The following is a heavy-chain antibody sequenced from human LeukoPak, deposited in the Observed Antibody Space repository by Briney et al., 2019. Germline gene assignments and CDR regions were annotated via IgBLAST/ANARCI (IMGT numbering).Heavy chain of an antibody. V-gene: IGHV4-59*01. CDR3: AREYCSGGSCRPYYFDY. Sequence: KPSETLSLTCTVSGGSISSYYWSWIRQPPGKGLEWIGYIYYSGSTNYNPSLKSRVTISVDTSKNQFSLKLSSVTAADTAVYYCAREYCSGGSCRPYYFDYWGQGTLVTVSS. CDR1: GGSISSYY. J-gene: IGHJ4*02. CDR2: IYYSGST. D-gene: IGHD2-15*01.